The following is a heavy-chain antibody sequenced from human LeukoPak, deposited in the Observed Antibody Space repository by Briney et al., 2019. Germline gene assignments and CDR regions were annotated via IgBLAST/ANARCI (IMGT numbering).Heavy chain of an antibody. J-gene: IGHJ5*02. CDR1: AGSNNSYY. V-gene: IGHV4-4*09. CDR2: THPSGNT. Sequence: SETLSLSCTVSAGSNNSYYWSWIRQPPGKGLEWIGYTHPSGNTNYSPPLKSRVTISIDTSRNQFSLKLSSVTAADTAVYFCARKAPKKGWFDPWGQGTLVTVSS. CDR3: ARKAPKKGWFDP.